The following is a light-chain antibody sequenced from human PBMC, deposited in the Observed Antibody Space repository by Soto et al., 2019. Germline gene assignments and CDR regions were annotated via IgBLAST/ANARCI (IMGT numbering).Light chain of an antibody. CDR1: QSVSSSY. CDR3: QQYYKWPPFT. Sequence: EIVLTQSPGTLSLSPGERATLSCRASQSVSSSYLAWYQQKPGQAPRLLLYNAATRATGIPARFSGRGFGTEFTLTISSLQSEDFALYYCQQYYKWPPFTFGPGTKVDIK. J-gene: IGKJ3*01. CDR2: NAA. V-gene: IGKV3-15*01.